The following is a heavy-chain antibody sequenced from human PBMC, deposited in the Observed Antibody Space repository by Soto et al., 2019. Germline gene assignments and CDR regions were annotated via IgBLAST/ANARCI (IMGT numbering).Heavy chain of an antibody. D-gene: IGHD6-13*01. CDR2: MNPKNSDT. CDR1: AYTFTGYY. J-gene: IGHJ4*02. V-gene: IGHV1-2*02. CDR3: ARDGPGAGNDDFDY. Sequence: QVQLVQSGADVKKPGDSMRVSCKASAYTFTGYYIHWVRQAPGQGLEWMGWMNPKNSDTGYAPQFQGRGTMTRDTSINTAYMDLRRLTSGDTAIYYCARDGPGAGNDDFDYWGQGALVTVSS.